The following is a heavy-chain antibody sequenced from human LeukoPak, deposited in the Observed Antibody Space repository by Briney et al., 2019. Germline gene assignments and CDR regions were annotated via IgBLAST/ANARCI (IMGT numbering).Heavy chain of an antibody. CDR1: GFTFSSYE. CDR3: AREGSWYFDY. D-gene: IGHD6-13*01. Sequence: PGGSPRLSCAASGFTFSSYEMNWVRQAPGKGLEWISYISSSGSTIYYADSVKGRFTISRDNAKNSLYLQMNSLRAGDTAVYYCAREGSWYFDYWGQGTLVTVSS. CDR2: ISSSGSTI. V-gene: IGHV3-48*03. J-gene: IGHJ4*02.